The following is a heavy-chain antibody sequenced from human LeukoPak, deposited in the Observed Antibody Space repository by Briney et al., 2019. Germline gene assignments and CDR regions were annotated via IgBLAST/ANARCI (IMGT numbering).Heavy chain of an antibody. Sequence: SETLSLTCAVSGGSISSSNWWSWVRQPPGKGLEWIGEIYHSGSTNHNPSLKSRVTISVDKSKNQFSLKLSSVTAADTAVYYCARREYYYDSSGKRTPFDPWGQGTLVTVSS. V-gene: IGHV4-4*02. CDR2: IYHSGST. D-gene: IGHD3-22*01. J-gene: IGHJ5*02. CDR3: ARREYYYDSSGKRTPFDP. CDR1: GGSISSSNW.